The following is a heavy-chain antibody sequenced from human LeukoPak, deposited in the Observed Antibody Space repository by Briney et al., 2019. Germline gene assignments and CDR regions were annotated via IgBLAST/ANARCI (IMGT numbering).Heavy chain of an antibody. V-gene: IGHV1-18*01. CDR2: ISSYNGNT. D-gene: IGHD3-10*01. Sequence: ASVKVSCRASGYTFITYGFSWVRQAPGQGLEWMGWISSYNGNTKYAQKFQGRITMTTDTSTSTAYMELRSLRSDDTAVYYCARDLRYRGHFDPWGQGTLVTVSS. CDR3: ARDLRYRGHFDP. J-gene: IGHJ5*02. CDR1: GYTFITYG.